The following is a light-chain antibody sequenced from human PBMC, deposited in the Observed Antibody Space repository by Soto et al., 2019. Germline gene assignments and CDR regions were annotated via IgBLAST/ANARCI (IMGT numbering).Light chain of an antibody. V-gene: IGLV1-40*01. CDR1: SSNIGAGYD. J-gene: IGLJ3*02. Sequence: QSVLTQPPSVSGAPGQRVTISCTGSSSNIGAGYDVHWYQQLPGTAPKLLISGNSNRPSGVPDRFSGSKSGTSASLAITGLQAEDEADYYCSSYAGSNFWVFGGGTKLTVL. CDR2: GNS. CDR3: SSYAGSNFWV.